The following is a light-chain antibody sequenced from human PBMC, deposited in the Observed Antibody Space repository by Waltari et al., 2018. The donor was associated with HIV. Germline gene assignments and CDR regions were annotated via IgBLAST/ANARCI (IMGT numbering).Light chain of an antibody. V-gene: IGKV4-1*01. J-gene: IGKJ1*01. Sequence: DIVMTQSPDSLVGSMGGRATINCKSRQSVLYRSNNRNYLAWYQQKPGQPPKLLIYWASTRESGVPDRFSGRGSGTDFTLTISSLQAEDVAVYYCQQYYSTPWTFGQGTKVEIK. CDR3: QQYYSTPWT. CDR1: QSVLYRSNNRNY. CDR2: WAS.